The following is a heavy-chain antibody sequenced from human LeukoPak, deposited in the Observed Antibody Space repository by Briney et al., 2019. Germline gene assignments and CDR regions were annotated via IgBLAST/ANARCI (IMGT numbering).Heavy chain of an antibody. D-gene: IGHD3-16*01. CDR3: AKDYGGVMNF. V-gene: IGHV3-30*18. Sequence: GRSLRLSCAASEFTFSSYGMHWVRQAPGKGLEWVALTSPDGSDNYYADSVKGRFTTSRDNSKNTLYLQMKNLRVEDTAVYYCAKDYGGVMNFWGQGTLVTVSS. CDR1: EFTFSSYG. CDR2: TSPDGSDN. J-gene: IGHJ4*02.